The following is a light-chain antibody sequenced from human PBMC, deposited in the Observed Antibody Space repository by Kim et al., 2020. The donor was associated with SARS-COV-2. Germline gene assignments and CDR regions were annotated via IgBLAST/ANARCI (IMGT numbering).Light chain of an antibody. CDR3: NSRDISDDYAVV. CDR2: NRD. V-gene: IGLV3-19*01. Sequence: SSELTQDPAVSVALGQTVRITCQGDNLRNYYASWYQQKPGQAPLLVIYNRDKRPSGVPDRFSASSSGNTASLTITGAQAEDEADYYCNSRDISDDYAVVFGGGTKVTVL. CDR1: NLRNYY. J-gene: IGLJ2*01.